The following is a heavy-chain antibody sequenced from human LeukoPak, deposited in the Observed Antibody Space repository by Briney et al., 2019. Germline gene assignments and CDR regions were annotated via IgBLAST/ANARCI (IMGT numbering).Heavy chain of an antibody. Sequence: GGSLRLSCVASGFNFNNYAMNWVRQAPGKGLEWVSGLSGSGASTFYAESVRGRFSISRDNAKNLLYLNMNSLRAEDTAIYFCAKDARTGVWNIGDSWFDPWGPGTLVTVSS. CDR3: AKDARTGVWNIGDSWFDP. J-gene: IGHJ5*02. CDR1: GFNFNNYA. V-gene: IGHV3-23*01. CDR2: LSGSGAST. D-gene: IGHD2/OR15-2a*01.